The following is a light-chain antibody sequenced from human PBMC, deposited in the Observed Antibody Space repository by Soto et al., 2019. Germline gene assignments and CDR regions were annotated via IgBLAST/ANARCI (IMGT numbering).Light chain of an antibody. CDR1: QSISSW. Sequence: DIQMTQSPSTLSASVGDRVTITCRASQSISSWLAWYQQKPGTAPKLLIFKASNLQSGVPSRFSGSGSRTEFTLTIICLQTDDFATYYCQHYNSFPLTFGGGTKVEIK. J-gene: IGKJ4*01. CDR2: KAS. CDR3: QHYNSFPLT. V-gene: IGKV1-5*03.